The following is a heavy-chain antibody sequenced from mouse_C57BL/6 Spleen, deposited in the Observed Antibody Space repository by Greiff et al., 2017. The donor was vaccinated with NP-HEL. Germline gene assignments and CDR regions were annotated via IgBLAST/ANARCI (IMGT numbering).Heavy chain of an antibody. CDR1: GYSITSGYY. CDR2: ISYDGSN. J-gene: IGHJ3*01. Sequence: EVQRVESGPGLVKPSQSLSLTCSVTGYSITSGYYWNWIRQFPGNKLEWMGYISYDGSNNYNPSLKNRISITRDTSKNQFFLKLNSVTTEDTATYYCARDKGRLAWFAYWGQGTLVTVSA. V-gene: IGHV3-6*01. D-gene: IGHD3-1*01. CDR3: ARDKGRLAWFAY.